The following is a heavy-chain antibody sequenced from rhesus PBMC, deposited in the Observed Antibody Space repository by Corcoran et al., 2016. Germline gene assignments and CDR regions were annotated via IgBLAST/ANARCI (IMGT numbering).Heavy chain of an antibody. CDR1: GYTFTSYG. Sequence: QVQLVQSGAEVKQPGASVKVFCKASGYTFTSYGMNWVRQAPGQLLDWMGGISTNTGNPTYAQGFKERFTLSMDTSISTAYLQISSLKAEDTAVYYCARHVRITFDYWGQGALVTVSS. CDR2: ISTNTGNP. J-gene: IGHJ4*01. V-gene: IGHV7-114*01. CDR3: ARHVRITFDY. D-gene: IGHD3-40*01.